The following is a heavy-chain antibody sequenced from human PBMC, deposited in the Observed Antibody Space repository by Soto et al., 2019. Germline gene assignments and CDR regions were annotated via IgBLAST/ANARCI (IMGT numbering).Heavy chain of an antibody. J-gene: IGHJ6*02. CDR2: INAANGDT. CDR3: ARGNGSGSSFLPHYYYGMDV. CDR1: GYTFTSYG. D-gene: IGHD3-10*01. Sequence: ASVKVSCKASGYTFTSYGIHWVRQAPGQRLEWMGWINAANGDTKYSPKFQGRVTMTRDTSTSTVYMELSSLRSEDTAVYYCARGNGSGSSFLPHYYYGMDVWGQGTTVTVSS. V-gene: IGHV1-3*01.